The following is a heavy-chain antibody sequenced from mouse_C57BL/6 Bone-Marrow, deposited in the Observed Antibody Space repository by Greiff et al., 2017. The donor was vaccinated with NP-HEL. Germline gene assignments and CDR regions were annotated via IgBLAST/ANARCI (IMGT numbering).Heavy chain of an antibody. D-gene: IGHD1-1*01. V-gene: IGHV1-81*01. CDR1: GYTFTSYG. CDR3: ARSDFLYSPLFDY. CDR2: IYPRSGNT. Sequence: QVQLKQSGAELARPGASVKLSCKASGYTFTSYGISWVKQRTGQGLEWIGEIYPRSGNTYYNEKFKGKATLTADKSSSTAYMELRSLTSEDSAVYFCARSDFLYSPLFDYWGQGTTLTVSS. J-gene: IGHJ2*01.